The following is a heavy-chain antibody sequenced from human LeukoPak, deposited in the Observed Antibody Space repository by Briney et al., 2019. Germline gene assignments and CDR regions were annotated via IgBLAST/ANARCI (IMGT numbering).Heavy chain of an antibody. D-gene: IGHD1-14*01. V-gene: IGHV4-39*01. J-gene: IGHJ3*02. Sequence: PSETLSLTCTVSGGSISSSSYYWGWIRQPPGKGLEWIGSIYYSGSTYYNPSLKSRVTISVDTSKNQFSLKLSSVTAADTALYYCARQVNHAFDIWGPGAMVTVSS. CDR2: IYYSGST. CDR3: ARQVNHAFDI. CDR1: GGSISSSSYY.